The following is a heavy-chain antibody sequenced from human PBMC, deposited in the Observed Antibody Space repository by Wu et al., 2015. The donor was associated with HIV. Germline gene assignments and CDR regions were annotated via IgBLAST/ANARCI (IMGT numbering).Heavy chain of an antibody. CDR3: ARGRYRYCTSTNCYHAFDV. J-gene: IGHJ3*01. D-gene: IGHD2-2*01. CDR1: GYTFTSYD. CDR2: MNPNSGNT. V-gene: IGHV1-8*01. Sequence: QVQLVQSGAEVKKPGASVKVSCEASGYTFTSYDINWVRQATGQGLEWMGWMNPNSGNTGYEQKFQGRVTMTRNTSISTAYMELSSLRSEDTAVYYCARGRYRYCTSTNCYHAFDVWGQGTVITVSS.